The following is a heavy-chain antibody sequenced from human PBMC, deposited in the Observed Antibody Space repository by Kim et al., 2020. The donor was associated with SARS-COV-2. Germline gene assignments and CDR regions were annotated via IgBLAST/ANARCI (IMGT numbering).Heavy chain of an antibody. CDR2: IYYSGST. D-gene: IGHD2-15*01. J-gene: IGHJ4*02. CDR1: GGSISSSSYY. CDR3: ARQESLDVPEPMLHDY. Sequence: SETLSLTCTVSGGSISSSSYYWGWIRQPPGKGLEWIGSIYYSGSTYYNPSLKSRVTISVDTSKNQFSLKLSSVTAADTAVYYCARQESLDVPEPMLHDYWGQGTMVTVSS. V-gene: IGHV4-39*01.